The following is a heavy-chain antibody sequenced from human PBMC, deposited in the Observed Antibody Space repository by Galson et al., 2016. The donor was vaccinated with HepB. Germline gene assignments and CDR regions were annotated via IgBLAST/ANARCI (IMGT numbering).Heavy chain of an antibody. Sequence: SLRLSCAASGFTFSNYGMHWVRQAPGKGLEWVAFISYGGSNKYYADSVKGRFTISRDNSKNTLYLQMNSLTAQDTAVYYCAKWRAAAGTEDYLYYYGMDGWGQGTTVTVSS. J-gene: IGHJ6*02. CDR3: AKWRAAAGTEDYLYYYGMDG. V-gene: IGHV3-30*18. CDR2: ISYGGSNK. CDR1: GFTFSNYG. D-gene: IGHD6-13*01.